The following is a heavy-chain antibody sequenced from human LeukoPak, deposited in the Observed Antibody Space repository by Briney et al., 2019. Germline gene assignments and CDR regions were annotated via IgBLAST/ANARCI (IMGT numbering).Heavy chain of an antibody. CDR1: GGTFSSYA. J-gene: IGHJ4*02. CDR2: VIPIFGTA. D-gene: IGHD5-18*01. CDR3: ARERGWAGYSYVFSY. Sequence: ASVKVSCKASGGTFSSYAISWVRQAPGQGLEWMGGVIPIFGTANYAQKFQGRVTITADDSTSTAYMELSSLRSEDTAVYYCARERGWAGYSYVFSYGGREPRVTVS. V-gene: IGHV1-69*13.